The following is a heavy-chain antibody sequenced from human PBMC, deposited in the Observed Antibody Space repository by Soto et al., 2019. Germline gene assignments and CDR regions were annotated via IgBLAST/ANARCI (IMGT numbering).Heavy chain of an antibody. D-gene: IGHD3-3*01. CDR2: IYWNDDK. CDR1: GFSLSTSGAG. V-gene: IGHV2-5*01. J-gene: IGHJ3*02. Sequence: GSGATLVNPAQTLTLTCTFSGFSLSTSGAGVGWIRQPPGKALEWLALIYWNDDKRYSPSLQSRLTITKDTSKNQVVLTMTNMDSVDTATYCCAHRDTYYVYGSGYPGEYDIWGQGTMGTV. CDR3: AHRDTYYVYGSGYPGEYDI.